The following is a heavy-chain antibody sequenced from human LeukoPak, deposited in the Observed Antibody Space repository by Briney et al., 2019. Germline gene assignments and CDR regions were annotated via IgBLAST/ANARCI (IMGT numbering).Heavy chain of an antibody. CDR3: ASGRLVGAPDY. D-gene: IGHD1-26*01. V-gene: IGHV3-30*03. CDR1: GFTFNNYV. CDR2: ISYDGSNK. J-gene: IGHJ4*02. Sequence: GGSLRLSCAASGFTFNNYVMHWVRQAPGKGLEWVAVISYDGSNKYYADSVKGRFTISRDNAKNTLYLQMNSLRAEDTAVYYCASGRLVGAPDYWGQGTLVTVSS.